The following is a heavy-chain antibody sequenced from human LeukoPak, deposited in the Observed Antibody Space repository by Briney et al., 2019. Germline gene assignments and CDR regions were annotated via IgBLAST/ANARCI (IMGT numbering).Heavy chain of an antibody. CDR3: ALGGDRVVVPASIQEYYYGMDV. V-gene: IGHV1-8*01. CDR1: GYTLTSYV. J-gene: IGHJ6*02. D-gene: IGHD2-2*02. Sequence: VSDTVSRKASGYTLTSYVVKWVRQATRQGRDWMGWVNPYSGNTGYEQKFQGRVTMTRNHARSTAYMELSSLRSEDTAVYYWALGGDRVVVPASIQEYYYGMDVWGQGTTVTVSS. CDR2: VNPYSGNT.